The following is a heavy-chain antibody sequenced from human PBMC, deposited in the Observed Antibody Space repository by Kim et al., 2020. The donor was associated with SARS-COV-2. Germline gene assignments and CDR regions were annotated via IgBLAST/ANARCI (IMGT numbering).Heavy chain of an antibody. J-gene: IGHJ2*01. CDR3: VKWIQPFGL. CDR1: GFTFRNYA. CDR2: ISGSGDRT. Sequence: GGSLRLSCAASGFTFRNYAMSWVRQAPGKGLEWVSVISGSGDRTHYADSVKGRFTISRDNPKNTLYLQMNSLRAEDTAVYYCVKWIQPFGLWGRGTLVTVSS. V-gene: IGHV3-23*01. D-gene: IGHD5-18*01.